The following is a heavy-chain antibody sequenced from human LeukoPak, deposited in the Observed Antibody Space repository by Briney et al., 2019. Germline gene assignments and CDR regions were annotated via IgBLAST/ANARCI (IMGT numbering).Heavy chain of an antibody. D-gene: IGHD3-22*01. Sequence: ASVKVSCKASGGTFSSYAISWVRQAPGQGLEWMGRFDPEKGETIYAQKFQGRVTMTEDTSTDTAYMELSSLRSEDTAVYYCATEGYYDSSGYYTDYWGQGTLVTVSS. CDR2: FDPEKGET. CDR3: ATEGYYDSSGYYTDY. CDR1: GGTFSSYA. V-gene: IGHV1-24*01. J-gene: IGHJ4*02.